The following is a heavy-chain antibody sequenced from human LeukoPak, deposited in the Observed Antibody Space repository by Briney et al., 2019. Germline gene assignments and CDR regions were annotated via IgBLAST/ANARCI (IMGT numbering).Heavy chain of an antibody. CDR2: ISSSSSYI. Sequence: GGSLRLSCAASGFTFSSYSMNWVRQAPGKGLEWVSSISSSSSYIYYAGSVKGRFTISRDNAKNSLYLQLNSLRAEDTAVYYCARAKGRVRGVIHAFDIWGQGTMVTVSS. CDR1: GFTFSSYS. V-gene: IGHV3-21*01. CDR3: ARAKGRVRGVIHAFDI. D-gene: IGHD3-10*01. J-gene: IGHJ3*02.